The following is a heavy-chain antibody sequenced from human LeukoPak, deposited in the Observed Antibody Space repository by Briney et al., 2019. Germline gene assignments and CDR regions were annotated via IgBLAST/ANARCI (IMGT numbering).Heavy chain of an antibody. V-gene: IGHV4-34*01. D-gene: IGHD3-3*01. J-gene: IGHJ5*02. CDR3: ARQTPSRTYYDFWSGYSDTSLNWFDP. CDR2: INHSGST. Sequence: GSLRLSCAASGFTFSSYAMSWIRQPPGKGLEWIGEINHSGSTTYNPSLKSRVIILVDTSKNQFSLKLSSVTAADTAVYYCARQTPSRTYYDFWSGYSDTSLNWFDPWGQGTLVTVSS. CDR1: GFTFSSYA.